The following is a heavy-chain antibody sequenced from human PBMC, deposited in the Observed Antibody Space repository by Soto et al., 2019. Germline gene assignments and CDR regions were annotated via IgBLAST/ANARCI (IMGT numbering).Heavy chain of an antibody. Sequence: EVQLLESGGGLVQPGGSLRLSCAASGFTFSSYGMSWVRQAPGKGLEWVSAICGSGGRTYYADSVKGRFTISRDNSKNTQYQQMKGLSAADTAVEYGATSSGDWTGLDAFDNWGQGTMVTVSS. V-gene: IGHV3-23*01. CDR2: ICGSGGRT. D-gene: IGHD2-21*01. CDR1: GFTFSSYG. J-gene: IGHJ3*02. CDR3: ATSSGDWTGLDAFDN.